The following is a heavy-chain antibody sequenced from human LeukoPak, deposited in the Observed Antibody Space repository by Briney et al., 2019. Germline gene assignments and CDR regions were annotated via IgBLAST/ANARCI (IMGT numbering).Heavy chain of an antibody. CDR1: GYSIRSDYS. Sequence: SETLSLTCTVSGYSIRSDYSWGWVRQPPGKGLEWIGYIYYSGSTYYNPSLKSRVTISVDTSKNQFSLKLSSVTAADTAVYYCARNRGYSYGYPLDYWGQGTLVTVSS. CDR2: IYYSGST. CDR3: ARNRGYSYGYPLDY. J-gene: IGHJ4*02. V-gene: IGHV4-30-4*07. D-gene: IGHD5-18*01.